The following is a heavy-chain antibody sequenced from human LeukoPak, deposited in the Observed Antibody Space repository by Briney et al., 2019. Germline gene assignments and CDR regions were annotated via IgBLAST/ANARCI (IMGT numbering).Heavy chain of an antibody. CDR3: AEIPSSSTYFDY. J-gene: IGHJ4*02. CDR2: ISYDGSDK. V-gene: IGHV3-30*02. D-gene: IGHD6-6*01. CDR1: RFTFSSYG. Sequence: TGGSLRLSCAASRFTFSSYGMHWVRQAPGKGLEWVAFISYDGSDKYYADSVKGRFTISRDNSRNTLYLQMNSLRIEDTAVYYCAEIPSSSTYFDYWGQGTLVTVSS.